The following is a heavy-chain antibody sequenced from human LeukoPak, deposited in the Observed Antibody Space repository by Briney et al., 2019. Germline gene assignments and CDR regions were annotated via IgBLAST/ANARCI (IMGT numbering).Heavy chain of an antibody. CDR2: INHSGST. Sequence: SETLSLTCAVSGWTFSGYYLSWIRQPPGKGLEWIAEINHSGSTNYNPSLKSRVTISVDTSKDQFSLKLSSVTAADTAVYYCARGRGTGGGYDLQVHFDYWGQGTLVTVSS. CDR1: GWTFSGYY. J-gene: IGHJ4*02. D-gene: IGHD5-12*01. CDR3: ARGRGTGGGYDLQVHFDY. V-gene: IGHV4-34*01.